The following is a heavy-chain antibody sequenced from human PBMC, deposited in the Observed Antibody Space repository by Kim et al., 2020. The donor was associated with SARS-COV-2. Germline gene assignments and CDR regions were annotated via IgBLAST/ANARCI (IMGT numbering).Heavy chain of an antibody. J-gene: IGHJ5*02. V-gene: IGHV4-30-2*01. CDR2: IYYSGST. Sequence: SETLSLTCAVSGGSISSGGYSWSWIRQPPGKGLEWIGYIYYSGSTYYNPSLKSRVTISVDRSKNQFSLKLSSVTAADTAVYYCARAVRYCSSTSCYGIDPWGQGTLVTVSS. CDR3: ARAVRYCSSTSCYGIDP. D-gene: IGHD2-2*01. CDR1: GGSISSGGYS.